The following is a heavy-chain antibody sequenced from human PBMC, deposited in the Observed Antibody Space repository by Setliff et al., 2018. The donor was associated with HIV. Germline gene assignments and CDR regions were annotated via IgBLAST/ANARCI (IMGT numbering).Heavy chain of an antibody. V-gene: IGHV3-53*01. Sequence: GESLRLSCEASGFRVTDTYMAWVRQAPGKGLEWVTLIYKAGKTYYADFVKGRFTIARDDTKNTVSLQMTNLEPGDTAMYYCAKGGYGGAYYVAGYWGQGTKVTVS. D-gene: IGHD5-18*01. J-gene: IGHJ4*02. CDR2: IYKAGKT. CDR3: AKGGYGGAYYVAGY. CDR1: GFRVTDTY.